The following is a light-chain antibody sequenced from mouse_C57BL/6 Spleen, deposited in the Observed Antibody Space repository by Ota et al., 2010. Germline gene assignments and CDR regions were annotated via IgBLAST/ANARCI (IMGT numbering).Light chain of an antibody. V-gene: IGKV4-68*01. Sequence: QIVLTQSPAIMSASPGXKVTMTCSASSSVSYMYWYQQKPGSSPKLWIYDTSKLASGVPGRFSGSGSGNSYSLTISSMEAEDAATYYCQQWSSNPLTFGAGTKLELK. CDR3: QQWSSNPLT. CDR2: DTS. CDR1: SSVSY. J-gene: IGKJ5*01.